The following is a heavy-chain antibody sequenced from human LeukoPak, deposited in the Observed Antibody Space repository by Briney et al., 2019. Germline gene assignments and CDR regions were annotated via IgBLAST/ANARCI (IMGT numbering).Heavy chain of an antibody. J-gene: IGHJ5*02. CDR1: GGTFSSYA. D-gene: IGHD2-15*01. CDR2: IIPIFGTA. CDR3: ARDSQDDPNWFDP. V-gene: IGHV1-69*05. Sequence: SVKVSCKASGGTFSSYAISWVRQAPGQGLEWMGRIIPIFGTANYAQKFQGRVTITTDESTSTAYMELSSLRSEDTAVYYCARDSQDDPNWFDPWGQGTLVTVSS.